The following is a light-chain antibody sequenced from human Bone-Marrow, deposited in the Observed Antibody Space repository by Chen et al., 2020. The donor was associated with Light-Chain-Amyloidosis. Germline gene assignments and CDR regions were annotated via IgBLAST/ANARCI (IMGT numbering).Light chain of an antibody. V-gene: IGLV2-14*01. CDR3: SSYTITNTLV. CDR2: EVT. Sequence: QSALTQPASVSGSPGQSITISCTGTSSDVGGDNHVSWYQQHPDKAPKLRISEVTNRPSWVPDRFSGSKSDNTDSLTISGLQTEDEADYFCSSYTITNTLVFGSGTRVTVL. J-gene: IGLJ1*01. CDR1: SSDVGGDNH.